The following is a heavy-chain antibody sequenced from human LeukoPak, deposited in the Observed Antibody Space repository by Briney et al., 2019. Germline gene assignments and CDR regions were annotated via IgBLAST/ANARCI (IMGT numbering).Heavy chain of an antibody. D-gene: IGHD1-26*01. V-gene: IGHV4-34*01. Sequence: PSETLSLTCAVYGGSFSGYYWSWIRQPPGKGLEWIGEINHSGSTNYNPSLKSRVTISVDTSKNQFSLKLSSVTAADTAVYYCARQRYSGSYSCWFDPWGQETLVTVSS. CDR1: GGSFSGYY. CDR3: ARQRYSGSYSCWFDP. CDR2: INHSGST. J-gene: IGHJ5*02.